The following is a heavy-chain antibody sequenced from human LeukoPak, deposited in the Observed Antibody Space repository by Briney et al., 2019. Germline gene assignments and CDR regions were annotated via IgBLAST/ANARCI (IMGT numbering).Heavy chain of an antibody. Sequence: PGGSLRLSCAASGFTFSDSYMIWIRQAPGKGLEWISYISSGFINIYYADSVKGRFTISRDNAKNSLYLQMNSLRAEDTAVYYCARGSADYSWYMDVWGKGTTVTVSS. CDR1: GFTFSDSY. V-gene: IGHV3-11*01. CDR2: ISSGFINI. CDR3: ARGSADYSWYMDV. D-gene: IGHD5-12*01. J-gene: IGHJ6*04.